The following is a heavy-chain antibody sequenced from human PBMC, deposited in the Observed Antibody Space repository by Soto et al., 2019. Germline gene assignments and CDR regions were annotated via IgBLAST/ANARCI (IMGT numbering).Heavy chain of an antibody. V-gene: IGHV1-3*01. CDR3: ARGGSIYWYFDL. Sequence: ASVKVSCKASGYTFTSYAMHWVRQAPGQRLEWMGWINAGNGNTKYSQKFQGRVTITRDTSASTAYMELSSLRSEDTAVYYCARGGSIYWYFDLWGSGTLVTVYS. J-gene: IGHJ2*01. CDR1: GYTFTSYA. CDR2: INAGNGNT. D-gene: IGHD1-26*01.